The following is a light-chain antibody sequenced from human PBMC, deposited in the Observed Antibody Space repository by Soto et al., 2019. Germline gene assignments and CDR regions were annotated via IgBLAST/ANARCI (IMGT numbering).Light chain of an antibody. J-gene: IGLJ2*01. Sequence: QLVLTQSPSASASLGASVKLTCTLSSGHSNYAIAWHQQQPQKGPRYLMKVNRDGSHNKGVGIPDRFSGSISGAERYLTISSLQPEDEADYYCQTWGTGIVVFGGGTKVTVL. CDR2: VNRDGSH. CDR1: SGHSNYA. CDR3: QTWGTGIVV. V-gene: IGLV4-69*01.